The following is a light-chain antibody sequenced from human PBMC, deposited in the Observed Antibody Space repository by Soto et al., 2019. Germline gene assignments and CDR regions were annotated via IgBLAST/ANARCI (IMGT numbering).Light chain of an antibody. V-gene: IGKV1-39*01. Sequence: DIQMTQSPSSLSASVGDRVTITCRASQSIGTNLNWYHQKPGKAPNLLIYDASSLQSGVPSRFSGSGSGTDFTLTISSLQPEDFATYFCQQYYSCPRTFGQGTKLEIK. J-gene: IGKJ2*01. CDR1: QSIGTN. CDR3: QQYYSCPRT. CDR2: DAS.